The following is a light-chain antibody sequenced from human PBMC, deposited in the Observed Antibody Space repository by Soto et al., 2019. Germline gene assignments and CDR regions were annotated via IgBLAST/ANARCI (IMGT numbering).Light chain of an antibody. V-gene: IGKV1-27*01. CDR3: QKYNSAPLT. CDR1: QGIAPY. Sequence: DVQMTQSPSSLSACVGDRVTITCRASQGIAPYLAWFQQKPGKVPKLLIYATSTLQSGVPSRFSGSGSGTDFTLTINSLQPEDVGTYYCQKYNSAPLTFGVGTKVEIK. CDR2: ATS. J-gene: IGKJ4*01.